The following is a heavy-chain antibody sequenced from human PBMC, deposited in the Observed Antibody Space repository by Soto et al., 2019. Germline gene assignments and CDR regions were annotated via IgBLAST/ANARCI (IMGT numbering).Heavy chain of an antibody. V-gene: IGHV3-9*01. CDR1: GFTFDDYA. CDR2: ISWNSGSI. D-gene: IGHD6-19*01. J-gene: IGHJ5*02. CDR3: AKDINHEGSSGWSS. Sequence: PGGSLRLSCAASGFTFDDYAMHWVRQAPGKGLEWVSGISWNSGSIGYADSVKGRFTISRDNAKNSLYLQMNSLRAEDTALYYCAKDINHEGSSGWSSWGQGTLVTVSS.